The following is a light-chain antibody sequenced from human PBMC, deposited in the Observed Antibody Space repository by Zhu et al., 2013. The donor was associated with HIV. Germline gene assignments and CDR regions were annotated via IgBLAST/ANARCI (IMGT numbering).Light chain of an antibody. CDR2: DNN. J-gene: IGLJ2*01. Sequence: QSVLTQPPSVSGAPGQRVTISCTGSSFNIGAGYDVHWYQQLPGTAPKLLIYDNNNRPSGVPDRFSGSKSGTSASLAISGLRPEDEAEYYCAAWDDAPGGVVFGGGTKLTVL. CDR1: SFNIGAGYD. V-gene: IGLV1-40*01. CDR3: AAWDDAPGGVV.